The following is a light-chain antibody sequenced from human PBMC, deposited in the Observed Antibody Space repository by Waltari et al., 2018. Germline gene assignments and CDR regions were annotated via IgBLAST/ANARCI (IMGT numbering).Light chain of an antibody. CDR3: MQALQAPRT. Sequence: IVMTQSPLSLPVIPGEQASISCWSSQSLLYSDGHKYLDWNLQKPGQSPQLLIYLGSTLDSGVPARFSGSGSGTDFTLKISSVESEDVGVYYCMQALQAPRTFGQGTKVEIK. CDR1: QSLLYSDGHKY. V-gene: IGKV2-28*01. J-gene: IGKJ2*01. CDR2: LGS.